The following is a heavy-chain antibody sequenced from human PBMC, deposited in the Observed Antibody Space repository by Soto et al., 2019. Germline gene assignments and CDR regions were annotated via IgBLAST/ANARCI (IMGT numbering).Heavy chain of an antibody. D-gene: IGHD6-19*01. J-gene: IGHJ6*02. Sequence: QVQLVQSGAEVKKPGASVKVSCKASGYTFTSYGISWVRQAPGQGLEWMGWISAYNGNTNYAQKLQGRVTMTTDTSTSTAYLELRSLRSDYTAVYYCARVKESGWFKFRMDVWGQGTTVTVSS. CDR1: GYTFTSYG. CDR2: ISAYNGNT. CDR3: ARVKESGWFKFRMDV. V-gene: IGHV1-18*01.